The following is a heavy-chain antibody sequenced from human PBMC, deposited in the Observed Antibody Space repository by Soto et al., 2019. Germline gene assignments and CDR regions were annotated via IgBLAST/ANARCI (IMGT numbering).Heavy chain of an antibody. Sequence: PGGSLRLSCAASGFTFSNAWMSWVRQAPGKGLEWVGRIKSKTDGGTTDYAAPVKGRFTISRDDSKNTLYLQMNSLKTEDTAVYYCTTRYYDILTGPDYWGQGTLVTVSS. CDR2: IKSKTDGGTT. J-gene: IGHJ4*02. D-gene: IGHD3-9*01. CDR3: TTRYYDILTGPDY. V-gene: IGHV3-15*01. CDR1: GFTFSNAW.